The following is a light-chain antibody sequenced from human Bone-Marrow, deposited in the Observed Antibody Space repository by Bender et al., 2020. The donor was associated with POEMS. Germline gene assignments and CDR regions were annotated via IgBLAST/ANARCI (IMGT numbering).Light chain of an antibody. V-gene: IGLV2-14*01. Sequence: QSALTQPASVSGSPGQSITISCSGTSSDIGAYDHVSWYQQHPGKAPKLMIYDVNNRPSGVSNRFSGSKSANTASLTISGLQAEDEADYYCSSYTDSSTLVVFGGGTKLTVL. J-gene: IGLJ3*02. CDR1: SSDIGAYDH. CDR3: SSYTDSSTLVV. CDR2: DVN.